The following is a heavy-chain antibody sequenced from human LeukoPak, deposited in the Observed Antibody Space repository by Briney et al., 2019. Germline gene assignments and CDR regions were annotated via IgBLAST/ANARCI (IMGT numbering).Heavy chain of an antibody. CDR3: ARDTRTAQGFDY. CDR1: GGSISSSSYY. Sequence: SETLSLTCTVSGGSISSSSYYWGWIRQPPGKGLEWIGSIYYSGSTYYNPSLKSRVTISVDTSNNRFSLSLSAVTAADTAIYYCARDTRTAQGFDYWGQGILVTVSS. V-gene: IGHV4-39*07. J-gene: IGHJ4*02. CDR2: IYYSGST. D-gene: IGHD2-15*01.